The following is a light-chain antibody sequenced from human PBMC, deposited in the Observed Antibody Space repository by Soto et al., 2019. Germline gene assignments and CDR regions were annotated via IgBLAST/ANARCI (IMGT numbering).Light chain of an antibody. J-gene: IGLJ2*01. Sequence: QLVLTQSSSASASLGSSVKLTCTLSSGHSTYIISWHQHQPGKAPRYLMKLEGSGNYNKGSGVPDRFSGSSSGADRYLIISNLQSEDDADYYCETWDSNSLIFGGGTKLTVL. V-gene: IGLV4-60*03. CDR3: ETWDSNSLI. CDR2: LEGSGNY. CDR1: SGHSTYI.